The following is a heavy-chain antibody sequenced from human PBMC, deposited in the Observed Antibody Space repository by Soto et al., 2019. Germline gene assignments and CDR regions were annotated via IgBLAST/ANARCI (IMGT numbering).Heavy chain of an antibody. CDR1: GGTFSSYA. CDR2: IIPIFGTA. CDR3: ASSRSDYSIFDD. Sequence: SVKVSCKASGGTFSSYAISWVRQAPGQGLEWMGGIIPIFGTANYAQKFQGRVTITADESTSTAYMELSSLRSEDTAVYYCASSRSDYSIFDDWGQGTLVIVSS. D-gene: IGHD4-4*01. V-gene: IGHV1-69*13. J-gene: IGHJ4*02.